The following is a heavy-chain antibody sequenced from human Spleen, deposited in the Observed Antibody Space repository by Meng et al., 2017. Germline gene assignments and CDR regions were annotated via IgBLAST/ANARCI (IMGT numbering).Heavy chain of an antibody. CDR3: AGLPRDSSAGNWFDP. CDR2: MYYSGNT. Sequence: QLQLQESGPGLVKPSETLSLTCTVSAGSISTTSYFWAWIRQPPGKGLEWIASMYYSGNTYYNPSLRSRVTISVDTSKNQFSLNLSSVTAADTATYYCAGLPRDSSAGNWFDPWGQGTLVTVSS. CDR1: AGSISTTSYF. J-gene: IGHJ5*02. V-gene: IGHV4-39*01. D-gene: IGHD3-22*01.